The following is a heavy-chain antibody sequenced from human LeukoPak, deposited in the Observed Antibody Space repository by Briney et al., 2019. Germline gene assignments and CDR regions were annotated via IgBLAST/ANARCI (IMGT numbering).Heavy chain of an antibody. J-gene: IGHJ4*02. V-gene: IGHV1-2*02. D-gene: IGHD5-12*01. CDR1: GYSFTGYY. Sequence: GASVNVSCKASGYSFTGYYMHWVRQAPGQGLEWMGCINPNSGGTDYAQKVQGRVTMTRDTSISTAYMELRRLTFDDKAMYYYSGLSGYDPYYVDYWGEGALVA. CDR2: INPNSGGT. CDR3: SGLSGYDPYYVDY.